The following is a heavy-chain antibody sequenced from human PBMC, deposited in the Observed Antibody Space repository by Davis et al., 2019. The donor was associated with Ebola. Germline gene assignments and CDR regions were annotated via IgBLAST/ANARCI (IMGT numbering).Heavy chain of an antibody. V-gene: IGHV3-33*01. Sequence: PGGSLRLSCAASGFTFSSYGMHWVRQAPGKGLEWVAVIWYDGSNKYYADSVKGRFTISRDNSKNTLYLQMNSLRAEDTAVYYCARAQQQLVPKSATALFDYWGQGTLVTVSS. CDR3: ARAQQQLVPKSATALFDY. D-gene: IGHD6-13*01. J-gene: IGHJ4*02. CDR1: GFTFSSYG. CDR2: IWYDGSNK.